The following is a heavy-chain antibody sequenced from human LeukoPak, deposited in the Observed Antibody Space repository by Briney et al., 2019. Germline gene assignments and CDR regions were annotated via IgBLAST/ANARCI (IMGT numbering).Heavy chain of an antibody. CDR1: GFTFSSYA. J-gene: IGHJ4*02. Sequence: PGGSLRLSYAASGFTFSSYAMSWVRQAPGKGLEWVSAISGSGGSTYYADSVKGRFTISRDNSKNTLYLQMNSLRAEDTAVYYCAKGLTYYYDSSGYYFDYWGQGTLVTVSS. CDR3: AKGLTYYYDSSGYYFDY. CDR2: ISGSGGST. V-gene: IGHV3-23*01. D-gene: IGHD3-22*01.